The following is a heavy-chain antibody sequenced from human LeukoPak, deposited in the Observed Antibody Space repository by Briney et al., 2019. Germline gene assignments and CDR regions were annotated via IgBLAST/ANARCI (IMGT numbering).Heavy chain of an antibody. J-gene: IGHJ4*02. Sequence: SETLSLTCTVSGGSISSYYWSWIRQPAGKGLEGIGRIYTIGSTNYNPSLKSRVTISVDTSKNPFSPKLSSVTAADTAVYYCARDYQGGYGDKTVDYWGQGPLVTVSS. CDR3: ARDYQGGYGDKTVDY. V-gene: IGHV4-4*07. D-gene: IGHD5-18*01. CDR1: GGSISSYY. CDR2: IYTIGST.